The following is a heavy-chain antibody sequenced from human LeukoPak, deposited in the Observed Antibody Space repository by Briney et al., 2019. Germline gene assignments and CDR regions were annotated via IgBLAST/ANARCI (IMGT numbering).Heavy chain of an antibody. Sequence: GGSLRLSCAASGLTVSSNYMSWVRQAPGKGLEWVSVIYSGGTTYYADSVKGRFTISRDNSKNMLYLQMNSLRAEDTAVYYCARDSTTVTTDYWGQGTLVTVSS. CDR2: IYSGGTT. V-gene: IGHV3-66*02. CDR3: ARDSTTVTTDY. D-gene: IGHD4-17*01. J-gene: IGHJ4*02. CDR1: GLTVSSNY.